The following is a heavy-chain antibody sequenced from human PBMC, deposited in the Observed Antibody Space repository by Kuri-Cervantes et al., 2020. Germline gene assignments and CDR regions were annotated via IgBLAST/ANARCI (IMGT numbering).Heavy chain of an antibody. CDR1: GFTFSSYG. CDR2: ISYDGNNK. CDR3: ARDGHYYYGSGSPDY. Sequence: GGSLRLSCAASGFTFSSYGMHWVRQAPGKGLEWMAVISYDGNNKYYADSVKGRFTISRDNSKNTLYLQMNSLRAEDTAVYYCARDGHYYYGSGSPDYWGQGTLVTVSS. D-gene: IGHD3-10*01. J-gene: IGHJ4*02. V-gene: IGHV3-30*03.